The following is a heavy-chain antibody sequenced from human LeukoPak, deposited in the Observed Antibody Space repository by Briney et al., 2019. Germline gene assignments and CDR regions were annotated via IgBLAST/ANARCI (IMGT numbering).Heavy chain of an antibody. J-gene: IGHJ4*02. V-gene: IGHV3-33*01. CDR1: GFTLRNYG. D-gene: IGHD3-16*01. Sequence: GRSQRLSCAASGFTLRNYGIHWVRQAPGKGLEWVTVVWFSGGQKFYANSVRGRFTISRDNSKNTVYLQMDSLRVEDTAVYYCAGDAWGELILDFWGQGTLVTVSS. CDR2: VWFSGGQK. CDR3: AGDAWGELILDF.